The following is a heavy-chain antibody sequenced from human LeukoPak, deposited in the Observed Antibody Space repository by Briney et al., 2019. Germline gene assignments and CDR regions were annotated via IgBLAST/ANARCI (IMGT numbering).Heavy chain of an antibody. J-gene: IGHJ4*02. V-gene: IGHV3-NL1*01. D-gene: IGHD3-22*01. CDR1: GFTFSSYG. CDR2: ITSGVGIT. Sequence: PGRSLRLSCAASGFTFSSYGMHWVRQAPGKGLEWVSIITSGVGITYYADSVKGRFTISRDNSRNTLYLQMNSLRAEDTAVYYCAKGDYYDLDYWGQGTLVTVSS. CDR3: AKGDYYDLDY.